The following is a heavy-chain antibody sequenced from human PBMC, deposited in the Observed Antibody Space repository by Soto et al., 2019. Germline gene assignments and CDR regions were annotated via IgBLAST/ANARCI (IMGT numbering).Heavy chain of an antibody. CDR3: ARHGITYYYDSSGYSRWFDP. D-gene: IGHD3-22*01. Sequence: ASVKVSCKASGYTFTGYYMHWVRQAPGQGLEWMGWINPNSGGTNYAQKFQGRVTMTRDTSISTAYMELSSVTAADTAVYYCARHGITYYYDSSGYSRWFDPWGQGTLVTVSS. V-gene: IGHV1-2*02. CDR2: INPNSGGT. CDR1: GYTFTGYY. J-gene: IGHJ5*02.